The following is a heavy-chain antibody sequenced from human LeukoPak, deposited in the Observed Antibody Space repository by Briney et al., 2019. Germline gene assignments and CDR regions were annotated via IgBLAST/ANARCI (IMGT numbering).Heavy chain of an antibody. CDR1: GYTFTSYD. D-gene: IGHD2-21*01. CDR3: AGSIVVGGSDAFDI. Sequence: ASVKVSCKASGYTFTSYDINWVRQATGQGLEWMGWMNPNSGNTGYAQKFQGRVTMTRNTSMSTAYMELSSLRSEDTAVYYCAGSIVVGGSDAFDIWGQGTMVTVSS. CDR2: MNPNSGNT. J-gene: IGHJ3*02. V-gene: IGHV1-8*01.